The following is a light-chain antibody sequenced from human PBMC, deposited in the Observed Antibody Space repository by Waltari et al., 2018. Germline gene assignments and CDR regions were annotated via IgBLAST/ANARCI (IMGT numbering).Light chain of an antibody. CDR3: QSLDRSGTVI. CDR1: ELPRQN. Sequence: SYELTQPPSVSVSPGQTARITCSGDELPRQNAYWYQQKSRQAPVLVIYKDKERPSGIPGRVSGSGSGTTVSLTISGVLAEDEADYYCQSLDRSGTVIFGGGTTLTVL. CDR2: KDK. J-gene: IGLJ2*01. V-gene: IGLV3-25*03.